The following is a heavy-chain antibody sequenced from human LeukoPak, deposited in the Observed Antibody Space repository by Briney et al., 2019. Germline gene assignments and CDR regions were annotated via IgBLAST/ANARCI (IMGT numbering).Heavy chain of an antibody. V-gene: IGHV3-30*18. Sequence: GGSLRLSCAASGFTFSSYGMHWVRQAPVKGLEWVAVISYDGSNKYYADSVKGRFTISRDNSKNTLYLQMNSLRAEDTAVYYCAKLGTDAFDIWGQGTMVTVSS. CDR3: AKLGTDAFDI. CDR1: GFTFSSYG. D-gene: IGHD7-27*01. J-gene: IGHJ3*02. CDR2: ISYDGSNK.